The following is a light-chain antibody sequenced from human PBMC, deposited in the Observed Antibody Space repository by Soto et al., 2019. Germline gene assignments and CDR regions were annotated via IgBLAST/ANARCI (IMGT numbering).Light chain of an antibody. CDR1: GSDVGGYNY. V-gene: IGLV2-14*01. J-gene: IGLJ1*01. CDR2: DVS. CDR3: SSYTSSSTPV. Sequence: QSALTPPASVSGSPGQSITISCTGTGSDVGGYNYVSWYQQHPGKAPKLMIYDVSNRPSGVSNRFSGSKSGNTASLTISGLQAEDEADYYCSSYTSSSTPVFGTGTKVTVL.